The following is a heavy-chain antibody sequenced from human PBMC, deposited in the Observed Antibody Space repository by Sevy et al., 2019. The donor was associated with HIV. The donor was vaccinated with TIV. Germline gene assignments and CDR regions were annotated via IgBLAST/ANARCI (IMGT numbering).Heavy chain of an antibody. CDR3: AKDVTRSGMVRPAVAFDI. D-gene: IGHD3-10*01. CDR1: GFTFDDYA. CDR2: ISWNSGSI. Sequence: GGSLRLSCADSGFTFDDYAMHWVRQAPGKGLEWVSGISWNSGSIGYADSVKGRFTISRDNAKNSLYLQMNSLRAEDTALYYCAKDVTRSGMVRPAVAFDIWGQGTMVTVSS. J-gene: IGHJ3*02. V-gene: IGHV3-9*01.